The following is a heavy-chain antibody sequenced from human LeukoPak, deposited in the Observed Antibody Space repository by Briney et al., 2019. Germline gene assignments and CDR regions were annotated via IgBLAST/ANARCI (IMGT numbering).Heavy chain of an antibody. CDR3: ILAAAGTEFNS. V-gene: IGHV3-74*01. CDR1: GFTFSSYW. Sequence: PGGSLRLSCAASGFTFSSYWMHWVRQAPGKGLVWVSRIDTDGGSTSYADSVKGRFTISRDNAKNTLYLQMSSLRAEDTALYYCILAAAGTEFNSWGQGTLVTVSS. CDR2: IDTDGGST. D-gene: IGHD6-13*01. J-gene: IGHJ4*02.